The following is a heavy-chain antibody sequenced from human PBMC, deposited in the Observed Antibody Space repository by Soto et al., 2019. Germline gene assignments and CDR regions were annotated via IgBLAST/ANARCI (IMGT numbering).Heavy chain of an antibody. V-gene: IGHV1-8*01. Sequence: ASVEVSCKAAGYTFTSYDINWVRQATGQGLEWMGWMNPNSGNTGYAQKFQGRVTMTRNTSISTAYMELSSLRSEDTAVYYCASAGYCFSTSCLPFDYWGQGTLVTVSS. CDR3: ASAGYCFSTSCLPFDY. D-gene: IGHD2-2*01. CDR2: MNPNSGNT. CDR1: GYTFTSYD. J-gene: IGHJ4*02.